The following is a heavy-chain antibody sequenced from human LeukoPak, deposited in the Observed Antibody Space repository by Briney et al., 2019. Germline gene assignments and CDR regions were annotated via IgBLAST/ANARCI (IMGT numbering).Heavy chain of an antibody. CDR2: IYYSGST. Sequence: SETLSLTCTVSGGSIRSYYWSWIRQPPGKGLEWIGYIYYSGSTNYNPSLKSRVTMSVDTSKNQFSLKLSSVTAADTAVYYCARGGMVPFDYWGQGTLVTVSS. CDR3: ARGGMVPFDY. V-gene: IGHV4-59*12. J-gene: IGHJ4*02. CDR1: GGSIRSYY. D-gene: IGHD1-26*01.